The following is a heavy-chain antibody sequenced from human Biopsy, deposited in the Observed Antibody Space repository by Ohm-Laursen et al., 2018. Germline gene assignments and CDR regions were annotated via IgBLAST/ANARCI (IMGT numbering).Heavy chain of an antibody. D-gene: IGHD3-10*01. J-gene: IGHJ6*02. CDR2: ISGYNGNT. CDR1: GYMFYSYG. V-gene: IGHV1-18*01. CDR3: ARDRHHAAGSYAGMDV. Sequence: ASVKVSCKASGYMFYSYGVSWVRLAPGQGPEWVGWISGYNGNTNYPQSLQGRVTLTTDASSSTAYMELRGLRSDDTAVYYCARDRHHAAGSYAGMDVWGQGTTVTVSS.